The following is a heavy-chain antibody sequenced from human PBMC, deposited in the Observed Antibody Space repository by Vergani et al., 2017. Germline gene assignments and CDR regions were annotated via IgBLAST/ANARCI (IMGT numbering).Heavy chain of an antibody. CDR1: GGSISSYY. Sequence: QVQLQESGPGLVKPSETLSLPCTVSGGSISSYYWSWVRQPAGKGLEWIGRIYTSGSTNYNPSLKSRVTMSVHTSKNQFSLKLSSVTAADTAVYYCARDEYYYDSSGYYYYFDYWGQGTLVTVSS. CDR3: ARDEYYYDSSGYYYYFDY. J-gene: IGHJ4*02. D-gene: IGHD3-22*01. V-gene: IGHV4-4*07. CDR2: IYTSGST.